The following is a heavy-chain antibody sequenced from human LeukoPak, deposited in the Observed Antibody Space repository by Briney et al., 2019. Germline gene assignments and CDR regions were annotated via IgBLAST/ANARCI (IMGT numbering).Heavy chain of an antibody. CDR3: ARDGAIRIDYFDY. V-gene: IGHV1-2*06. CDR1: GYTFTGYY. J-gene: IGHJ4*02. CDR2: INPNSGGT. D-gene: IGHD2-15*01. Sequence: ASVKVSCKASGYTFTGYYMHWVRQAPGQGLEWMGRINPNSGGTNYAQKFQGRVTMTRDTSISTAYMELRSLRSDDTAVYYCARDGAIRIDYFDYWGQGTLVTVSS.